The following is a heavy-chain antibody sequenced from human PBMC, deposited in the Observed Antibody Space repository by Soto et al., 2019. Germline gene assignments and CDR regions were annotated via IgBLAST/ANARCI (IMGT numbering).Heavy chain of an antibody. V-gene: IGHV1-69*06. CDR2: IVPLFGTG. D-gene: IGHD5-18*01. J-gene: IGHJ5*02. CDR3: ASGSAMGADH. Sequence: SVKVSCKASGVTSSTHTITWVRQAPGQGLEWMGGIVPLFGTGHKAQKFQGRITIIADKSTSTAYVELSSLRSEDTAVYFCASGSAMGADHWGQGTLVTVSS. CDR1: GVTSSTHT.